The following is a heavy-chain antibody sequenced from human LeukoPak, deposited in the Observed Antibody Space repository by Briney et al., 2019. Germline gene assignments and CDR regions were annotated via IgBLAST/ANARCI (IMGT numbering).Heavy chain of an antibody. CDR1: GFTLSSFG. J-gene: IGHJ4*02. CDR2: ISDDGSNT. Sequence: GGSLRLSCTASGFTLSSFGMHWVRQAPGKGLEWVAVISDDGSNTYYADSVKGRFTISRDNSKNTLYLQMNSLRAEDTAVYYCARALWPYYFDYWGQGTLVTVSS. V-gene: IGHV3-30*03. CDR3: ARALWPYYFDY. D-gene: IGHD2-21*01.